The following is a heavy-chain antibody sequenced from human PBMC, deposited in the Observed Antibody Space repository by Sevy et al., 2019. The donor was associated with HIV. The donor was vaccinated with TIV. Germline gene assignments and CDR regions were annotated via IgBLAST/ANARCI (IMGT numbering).Heavy chain of an antibody. J-gene: IGHJ4*02. Sequence: GGSLRLSCVASGFTFSSHGMHWVRQAPGKGLEWVAVIWYDGSNKYYADSVKGRFTISRYNSKGTLFLQINSLRAEDTAVYFCARDKDYSNYLPDYWGQGTLVTVSS. D-gene: IGHD4-4*01. CDR3: ARDKDYSNYLPDY. V-gene: IGHV3-33*01. CDR2: IWYDGSNK. CDR1: GFTFSSHG.